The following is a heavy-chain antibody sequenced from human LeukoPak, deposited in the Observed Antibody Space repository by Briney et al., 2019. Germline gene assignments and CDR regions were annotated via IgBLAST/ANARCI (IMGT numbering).Heavy chain of an antibody. V-gene: IGHV1-69*05. Sequence: SVKVSCKASGGIISTYGIAWVRQAPGQGLEWMGGIVPPFGRTNYAQKFRGRVTMTTDESSSTVYMELTSLISGDTAVYYCARDFSHAGLDFWGQGTLVSVSS. CDR1: GGIISTYG. D-gene: IGHD1-1*01. J-gene: IGHJ4*02. CDR2: IVPPFGRT. CDR3: ARDFSHAGLDF.